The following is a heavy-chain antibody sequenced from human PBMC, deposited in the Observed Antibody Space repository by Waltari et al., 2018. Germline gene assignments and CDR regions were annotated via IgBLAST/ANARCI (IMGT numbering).Heavy chain of an antibody. J-gene: IGHJ1*01. V-gene: IGHV3-23*01. CDR2: ISGSGGST. D-gene: IGHD3-3*01. Sequence: VQLLESGGGLVQPGGSLRLSCAASGFTFSSYAMSWVRQAPGKGLEWVSAISGSGGSTYYAESVKGRFTISRDNSKNTLYLQMNSLRAEDTAVYYCAKSLPYYDFWSGPNNAEYFQHWGQGTLVTVSS. CDR1: GFTFSSYA. CDR3: AKSLPYYDFWSGPNNAEYFQH.